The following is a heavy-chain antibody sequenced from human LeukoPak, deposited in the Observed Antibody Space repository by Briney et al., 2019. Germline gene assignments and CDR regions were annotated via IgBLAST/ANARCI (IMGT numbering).Heavy chain of an antibody. CDR2: IWYDGSNK. CDR3: ARDYCSGGSCYSDAFDI. D-gene: IGHD2-15*01. CDR1: GFTFSRFG. V-gene: IGHV3-33*01. Sequence: GRSLRLSCAASGFTFSRFGMHWVRQAPGKGLEWVAVIWYDGSNKYYADSVKGRFTISRDNSKNTLYLQMNSLRAEDTAVYYCARDYCSGGSCYSDAFDIWGLGTMVTVSS. J-gene: IGHJ3*02.